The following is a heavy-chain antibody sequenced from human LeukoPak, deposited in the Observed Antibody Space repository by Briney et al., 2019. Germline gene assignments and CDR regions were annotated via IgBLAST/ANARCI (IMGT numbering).Heavy chain of an antibody. CDR1: GYTFTGYY. J-gene: IGHJ4*02. CDR3: ARLVDIVATDDY. D-gene: IGHD5-12*01. Sequence: ASVKVSFKASGYTFTGYYMHWVRQAPGQGLEWMGWINPNSGGTNYAQKFQGRVTMTRDTSISTAYMELSRLRSDDTAVYYCARLVDIVATDDYWGQGTLVTVSS. V-gene: IGHV1-2*02. CDR2: INPNSGGT.